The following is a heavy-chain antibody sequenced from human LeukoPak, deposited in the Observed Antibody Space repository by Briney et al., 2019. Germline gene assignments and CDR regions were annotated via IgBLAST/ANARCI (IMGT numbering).Heavy chain of an antibody. V-gene: IGHV1-46*01. CDR2: INPSGGST. CDR3: ARDGVRGVIAEGHYYGMDV. CDR1: GYTFTSYY. Sequence: ASVKVSCKASGYTFTSYYMHWVRQAPGQGLEWMGIINPSGGSTGYAQKFQGRVTMTRDTSTSTVYMELSSLRSEDTAVYYCARDGVRGVIAEGHYYGMDVWGKGTTVTVSS. D-gene: IGHD3-10*01. J-gene: IGHJ6*04.